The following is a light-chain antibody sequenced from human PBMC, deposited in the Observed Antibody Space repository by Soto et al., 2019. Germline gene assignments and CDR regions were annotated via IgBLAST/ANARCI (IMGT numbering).Light chain of an antibody. CDR1: QSVSSY. CDR2: DAS. J-gene: IGKJ4*01. Sequence: EIMLTQSPATLSLSPGERATLPCRASQSVSSYLAWYQQKPGQAPRLLIYDASNRATGIPARFSGSGSGTDFTLTISSLEPEHFAVYYCQQRSNWPLLTFGGGTKVEIK. V-gene: IGKV3-11*01. CDR3: QQRSNWPLLT.